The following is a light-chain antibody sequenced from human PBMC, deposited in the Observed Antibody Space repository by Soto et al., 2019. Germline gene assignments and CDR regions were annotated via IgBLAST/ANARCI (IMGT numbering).Light chain of an antibody. Sequence: QAVVTQPPSVSGAPGQRVTISCTGSSSNIGAGYDVHWYQQLPGTAPKLLMYGNNNRPSGVTDRFSGSKSGTSASLAITGLQAEDEADYYCQSYDSSLSGSVFGGGTKLTVL. J-gene: IGLJ2*01. CDR2: GNN. CDR1: SSNIGAGYD. CDR3: QSYDSSLSGSV. V-gene: IGLV1-40*01.